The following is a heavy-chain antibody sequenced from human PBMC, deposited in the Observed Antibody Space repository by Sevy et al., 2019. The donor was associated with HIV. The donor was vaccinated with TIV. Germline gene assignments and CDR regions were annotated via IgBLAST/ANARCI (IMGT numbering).Heavy chain of an antibody. CDR3: ARDGYGDLHDAFDI. J-gene: IGHJ3*02. V-gene: IGHV1-18*01. CDR2: ISAYNGNT. D-gene: IGHD4-17*01. Sequence: ASVKVSCKASGYTFTSYGISWVRQAPGQGLEWMGWISAYNGNTNYAQKLQGRVTMTTDTSTSTAYMELRSLRSDDTAVYYCARDGYGDLHDAFDIWCQGTMVTVSS. CDR1: GYTFTSYG.